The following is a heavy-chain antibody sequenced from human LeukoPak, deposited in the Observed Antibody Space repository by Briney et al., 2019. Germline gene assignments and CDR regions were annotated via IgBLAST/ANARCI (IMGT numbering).Heavy chain of an antibody. CDR1: GGSISSSSHS. J-gene: IGHJ3*02. CDR3: AVGGVYLRGGAEAFDI. CDR2: IYYTGTT. D-gene: IGHD3-10*01. Sequence: SETLSLTCTVSGGSISSSSHSWGWIRQPPGKGLEWTGSIYYTGTTYYNPSLKSRVTISVDTSKNQFSLKLSSVTAADTAVYYCAVGGVYLRGGAEAFDIWGQGTMVTVSS. V-gene: IGHV4-39*01.